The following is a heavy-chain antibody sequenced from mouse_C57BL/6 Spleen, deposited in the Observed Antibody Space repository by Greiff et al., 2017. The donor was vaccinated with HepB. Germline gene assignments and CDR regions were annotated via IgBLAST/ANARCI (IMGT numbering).Heavy chain of an antibody. CDR2: ISDGGSYT. J-gene: IGHJ2*01. CDR3: EGDLDGRPFDY. D-gene: IGHD1-1*01. V-gene: IGHV5-4*01. CDR1: GFTFSSYA. Sequence: EVQLVESGGGLVKPGGSLKLSCAASGFTFSSYAMSWVRQTPEKRLEWVATISDGGSYTYYPDNVKGRFTISRDNAKNNPYLQMSHLTSEDSAMYCCEGDLDGRPFDYWGQGTTVTVSS.